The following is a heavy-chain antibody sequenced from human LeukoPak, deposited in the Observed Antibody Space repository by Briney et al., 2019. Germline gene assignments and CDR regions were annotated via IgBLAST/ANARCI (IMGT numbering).Heavy chain of an antibody. CDR3: ARQVSGHLDV. Sequence: SETLSLTCAVSGYSISSGYYWGWIRQPPGKGLEWIGSIYHSGSTYYNPSLKSRVTISVDTSKNQFSLKLSSVTAADTAVYYCARQVSGHLDVWGKGTTVTVSS. CDR1: GYSISSGYY. V-gene: IGHV4-38-2*01. J-gene: IGHJ6*04. CDR2: IYHSGST. D-gene: IGHD2-15*01.